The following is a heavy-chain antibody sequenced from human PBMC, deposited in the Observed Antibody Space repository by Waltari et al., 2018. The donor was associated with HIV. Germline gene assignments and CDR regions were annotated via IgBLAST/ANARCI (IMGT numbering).Heavy chain of an antibody. J-gene: IGHJ4*02. CDR2: ISAHNGNT. V-gene: IGHV1-18*01. CDR3: ARSPPQYDSSGYYCDY. Sequence: QVQLVQSGAEVKKPGAPVQVACKASGNTLTIYGLHSVRQDPGQGLEWMGWISAHNGNTNYAQKFQGRVTMTTDTSTSTAYMELRSLRSDDTAVYYCARSPPQYDSSGYYCDYWGQGTLVTVSS. D-gene: IGHD3-22*01. CDR1: GNTLTIYG.